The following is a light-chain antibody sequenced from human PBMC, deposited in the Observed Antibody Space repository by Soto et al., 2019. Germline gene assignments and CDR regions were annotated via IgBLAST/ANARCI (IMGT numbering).Light chain of an antibody. CDR1: QSVSSSY. J-gene: IGKJ1*01. Sequence: EIVLTQSPGTLSLSPGERATLSCRASQSVSSSYLAWYQQKPGQAPRLLIYGASSRATGIPDRFSGSGSGTDFTLTISRLEPEDLAVYYXQQYGSSPTWTFGQGTKVEIK. CDR3: QQYGSSPTWT. V-gene: IGKV3-20*01. CDR2: GAS.